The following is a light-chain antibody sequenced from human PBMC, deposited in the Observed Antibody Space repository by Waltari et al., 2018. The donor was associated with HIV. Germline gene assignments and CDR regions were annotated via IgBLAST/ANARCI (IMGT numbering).Light chain of an antibody. J-gene: IGKJ4*01. Sequence: IVLTQSPGTLSLSPGERATLSCRASQSVNSFLAWHQQKPGQAPRLLIYDTSNRAPGVPARFSGSGSGTDFTLTISSLEPEDFAFYYCQQRADWPFTFGGGTTVEIK. V-gene: IGKV3-11*01. CDR2: DTS. CDR3: QQRADWPFT. CDR1: QSVNSF.